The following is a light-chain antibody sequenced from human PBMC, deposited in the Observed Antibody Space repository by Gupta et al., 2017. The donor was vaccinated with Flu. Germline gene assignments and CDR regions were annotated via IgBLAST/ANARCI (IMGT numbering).Light chain of an antibody. J-gene: IGLJ1*01. CDR1: SSNIGSNN. Sequence: QSVLAQPPSASATPGQRVTISCSGSSSNIGSNNVNWYQQVPGTAPKLLIYGNSQRPSGVPDRFSGSKSGTSASLAISGLQYEDEADYYCAAWDDSMNGHYVFGTGTKVTAL. CDR2: GNS. V-gene: IGLV1-44*01. CDR3: AAWDDSMNGHYV.